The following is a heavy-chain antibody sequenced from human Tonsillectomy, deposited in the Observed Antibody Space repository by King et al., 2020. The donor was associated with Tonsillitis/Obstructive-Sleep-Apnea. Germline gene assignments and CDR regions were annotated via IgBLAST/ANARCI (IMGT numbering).Heavy chain of an antibody. CDR2: IYSGGST. CDR1: GFTVSSNY. CDR3: ARVVVAAAGTGYYFDY. V-gene: IGHV3-53*01. Sequence: VQLVESGGGLIQPGGSLRLSCAASGFTVSSNYMSWVRQAPGKGLEWVSGIYSGGSTYYADSVKGRFTISRDNSKNTLYLQMNSLRAEDTAVYYCARVVVAAAGTGYYFDYWGQGTLVTVSS. D-gene: IGHD6-13*01. J-gene: IGHJ4*02.